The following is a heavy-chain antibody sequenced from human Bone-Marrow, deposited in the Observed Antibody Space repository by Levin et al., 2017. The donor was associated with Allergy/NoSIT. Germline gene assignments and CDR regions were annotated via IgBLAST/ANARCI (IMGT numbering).Heavy chain of an antibody. CDR1: GFVFDDYY. J-gene: IGHJ6*02. CDR2: ITGTSTII. V-gene: IGHV3-11*01. CDR3: VRGHADIDYYGMDL. D-gene: IGHD5-12*01. Sequence: GESLKISCAGSGFVFDDYYMTWIRQAPGKGLEWVSFITGTSTIIDYADSVKGRFTMSRDNAKSSIYLLMNSLRADDTAVYYCVRGHADIDYYGMDLWGQGTTVIVSS.